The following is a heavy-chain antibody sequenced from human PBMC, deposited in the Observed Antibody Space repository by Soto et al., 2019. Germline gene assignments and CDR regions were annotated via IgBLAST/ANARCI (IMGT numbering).Heavy chain of an antibody. J-gene: IGHJ4*02. CDR2: IWYDGSNK. V-gene: IGHV3-33*01. D-gene: IGHD3-10*01. CDR3: AREAPGSPPDY. CDR1: GFTFSSYG. Sequence: GGSLRLSCAASGFTFSSYGMHWVRQAPGKGLEWVAVIWYDGSNKYYADSVKGRCTISRDNSKNTLYLQMNSLRAEDTAVYYCAREAPGSPPDYWGQGTLVTVSS.